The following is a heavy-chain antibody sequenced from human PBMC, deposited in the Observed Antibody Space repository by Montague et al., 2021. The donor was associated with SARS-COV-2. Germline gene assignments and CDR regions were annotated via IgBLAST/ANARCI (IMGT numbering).Heavy chain of an antibody. CDR3: APAVPVADDS. CDR1: GFKFGVYE. J-gene: IGHJ5*02. Sequence: SLRLSCAASGFKFGVYEMNWVRQTPGKGLEWVSYINGGSSVMYYADSVMGLFTISRDNAESSLYLQMNSLRAEDTAVYYCAPAVPVADDSWGQGTLVTVSS. D-gene: IGHD2-2*01. V-gene: IGHV3-48*03. CDR2: INGGSSVM.